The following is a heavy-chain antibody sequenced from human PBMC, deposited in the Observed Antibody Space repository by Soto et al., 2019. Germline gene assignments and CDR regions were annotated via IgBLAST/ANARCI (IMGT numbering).Heavy chain of an antibody. CDR3: TKRRSARPGFDAFDL. Sequence: PGGSLRLSCVASGFTFEDYSLHWVRQVPGKGLEWVAGISGNSGSSGYADSVWGRFTVSRDNAKNSLFLQMSSLSPEDTALYYCTKRRSARPGFDAFDLWGQGTMVTVSS. D-gene: IGHD3-10*01. CDR1: GFTFEDYS. CDR2: ISGNSGSS. V-gene: IGHV3-9*01. J-gene: IGHJ3*01.